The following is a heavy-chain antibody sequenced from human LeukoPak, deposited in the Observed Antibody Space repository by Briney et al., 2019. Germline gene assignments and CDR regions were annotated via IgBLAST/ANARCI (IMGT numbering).Heavy chain of an antibody. CDR3: ARVPQVSYYYGSGTQDE. CDR2: ISSSSSTI. D-gene: IGHD3-10*01. V-gene: IGHV3-48*04. J-gene: IGHJ4*02. Sequence: GGSLRLSCAASGFTFSTYSMNWVRQAPGKGLEWVSYISSSSSTIYSDSVKGRFTISRDNAKNSLYLQMNSLRAEDTAVYYCARVPQVSYYYGSGTQDEWGQGTLVTVSS. CDR1: GFTFSTYS.